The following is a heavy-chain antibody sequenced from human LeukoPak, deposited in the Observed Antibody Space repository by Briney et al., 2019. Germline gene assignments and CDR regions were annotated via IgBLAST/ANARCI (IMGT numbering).Heavy chain of an antibody. Sequence: GGSLRLSCAASGFTFSSYWMHWVRQAPGKGLEWLALMTFDGNEKYYADSVKGRFTVSRDDSKNTLDLHMASLTTDDTAVYFCAKGGLGSGSYFSGDSWGQGTLVIVSS. CDR1: GFTFSSYW. J-gene: IGHJ4*02. D-gene: IGHD3-10*01. CDR2: MTFDGNEK. V-gene: IGHV3-30*18. CDR3: AKGGLGSGSYFSGDS.